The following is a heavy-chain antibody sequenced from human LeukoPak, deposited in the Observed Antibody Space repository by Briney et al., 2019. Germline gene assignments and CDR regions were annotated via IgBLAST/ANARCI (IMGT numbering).Heavy chain of an antibody. CDR3: AQTPYEILTGYLNYFDY. V-gene: IGHV2-5*01. CDR1: GFSLSTSGMV. D-gene: IGHD3-9*01. Sequence: SGPTQVKPTQTLTLTCTFTGFSLSTSGMVVGCIPQPPGKALEWRTLICWNDDKRYSPSQKSRLTITKDTSKNKVVLTMTNMEPVDTATYFKAQTPYEILTGYLNYFDYWGQGTLVTVSS. J-gene: IGHJ4*02. CDR2: ICWNDDK.